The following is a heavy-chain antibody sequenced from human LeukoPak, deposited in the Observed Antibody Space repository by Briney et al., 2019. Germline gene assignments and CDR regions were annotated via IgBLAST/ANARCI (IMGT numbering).Heavy chain of an antibody. CDR1: GYTFTSYG. CDR3: ARESYSSSWYGLAFDI. Sequence: ASVKVSCKASGYTFTSYGISWVRQAPGQGLEWMGWISAYNGNTNYAQKLQGRVTMTTDTSTSTAYMELRSLRSDDTAVYYCARESYSSSWYGLAFDIWGQGTMVTVSS. CDR2: ISAYNGNT. V-gene: IGHV1-18*01. D-gene: IGHD6-13*01. J-gene: IGHJ3*02.